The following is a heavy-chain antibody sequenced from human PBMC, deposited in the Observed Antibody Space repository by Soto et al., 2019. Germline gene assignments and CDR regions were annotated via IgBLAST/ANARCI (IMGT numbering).Heavy chain of an antibody. V-gene: IGHV4-30-4*01. CDR2: IYYSGST. CDR3: ASYDYAHYGMDV. CDR1: GGSISSGDYY. Sequence: QVQLQESGPGLVKPSQTLSLTCTVSGGSISSGDYYWSWIRQPPGKGLEWIGYIYYSGSTYYNPSLESRITISADATKNQYSLKLSSVTAADTAVYYCASYDYAHYGMDVWGQGTTVTVSS. J-gene: IGHJ6*02. D-gene: IGHD3-16*01.